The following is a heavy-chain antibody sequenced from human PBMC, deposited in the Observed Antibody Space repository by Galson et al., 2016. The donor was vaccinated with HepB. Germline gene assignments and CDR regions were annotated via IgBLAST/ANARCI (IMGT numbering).Heavy chain of an antibody. CDR2: INTNTGNP. CDR3: ARDPYTSADWYFAL. D-gene: IGHD4-11*01. CDR1: GYTFTTFG. V-gene: IGHV7-4-1*02. J-gene: IGHJ2*01. Sequence: SVKVSCKASGYTFTTFGLNWVRQAPGQGLEWMGWINTNTGNPTYAHGFTGRFVFSLDTSVSTSYLQISSLKAEDTAVYYCARDPYTSADWYFALWGRGTLVTVAS.